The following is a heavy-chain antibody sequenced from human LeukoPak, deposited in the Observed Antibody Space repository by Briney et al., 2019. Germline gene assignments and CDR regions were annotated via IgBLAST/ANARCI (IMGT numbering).Heavy chain of an antibody. CDR1: GYTFTSYY. CDR3: ARAHCSSTSCWNDAFDI. D-gene: IGHD2-2*01. V-gene: IGHV1-46*01. CDR2: INPSGGST. J-gene: IGHJ3*02. Sequence: ASVKVSCKASGYTFTSYYMHWVRQAPGQGLEWMEIINPSGGSTSYAQKFQGRVTMTRDTSTSTVYMELSSLRSEDTAVYYCARAHCSSTSCWNDAFDIWGQGTMVTVSS.